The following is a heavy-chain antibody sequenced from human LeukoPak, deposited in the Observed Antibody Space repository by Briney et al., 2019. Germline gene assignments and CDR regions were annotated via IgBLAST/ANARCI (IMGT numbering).Heavy chain of an antibody. V-gene: IGHV5-51*01. CDR1: GYSFATHW. Sequence: GESLKISCKGSGYSFATHWIGWVRQMPGKGLEWMGIIYPGDSETRYSPSFQGQVTISADKSISTAYLQWSSLKASDTAMYYCATFRSVVPAAIFGWFDPWGQGTLVTVSS. J-gene: IGHJ5*02. D-gene: IGHD2-2*01. CDR2: IYPGDSET. CDR3: ATFRSVVPAAIFGWFDP.